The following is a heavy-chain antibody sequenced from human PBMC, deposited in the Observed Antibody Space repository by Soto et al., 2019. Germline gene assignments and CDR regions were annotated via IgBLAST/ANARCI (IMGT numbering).Heavy chain of an antibody. CDR1: GFTFSSYW. D-gene: IGHD3-3*01. V-gene: IGHV3-74*01. J-gene: IGHJ3*02. Sequence: PGGSLRLSCAASGFTFSSYWMHWVRQAPGKGLVWVSCIKSDGSSTSYADSVKGRFTISRDNAKNTLNLQMNSLRAEDTAVYYCARGGAIFGVVIRAFDMWGQGTMVTV. CDR2: IKSDGSST. CDR3: ARGGAIFGVVIRAFDM.